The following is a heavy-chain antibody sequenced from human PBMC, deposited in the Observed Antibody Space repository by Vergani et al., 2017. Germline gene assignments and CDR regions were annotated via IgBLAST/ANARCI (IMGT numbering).Heavy chain of an antibody. V-gene: IGHV3-15*01. CDR1: GFTFNNAW. CDR3: PTDNXAIAYYDILTCYYNSGWYYFDY. D-gene: IGHD3-9*01. CDR2: IKSQTAGGTT. J-gene: IGHJ4*02. Sequence: EMQLVESGGGLVKPGESLRRSCATSGFTFNNAWMSWVRQAPGKGLEWVGRIKSQTAGGTTDYAAPVKSRLTISRDDLKNQLYMQINSLKTEATAVYYCPTDNXAIAYYDILTCYYNSGWYYFDYWGQGTLVTVSS.